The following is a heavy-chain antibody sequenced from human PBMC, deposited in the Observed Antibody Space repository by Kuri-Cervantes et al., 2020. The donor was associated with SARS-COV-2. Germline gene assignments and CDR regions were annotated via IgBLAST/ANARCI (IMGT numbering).Heavy chain of an antibody. D-gene: IGHD1-14*01. J-gene: IGHJ6*02. V-gene: IGHV3-21*01. Sequence: GGSLRLSCAASGFTFSSYSMNWVRQAPGKGLEWVSSISSSSSYIYYADSVKGRFTISRDNAKNSLYLQMNSLRAEDTAVYYCARDRIPLIPGGMDVWGQGTTVT. CDR3: ARDRIPLIPGGMDV. CDR2: ISSSSSYI. CDR1: GFTFSSYS.